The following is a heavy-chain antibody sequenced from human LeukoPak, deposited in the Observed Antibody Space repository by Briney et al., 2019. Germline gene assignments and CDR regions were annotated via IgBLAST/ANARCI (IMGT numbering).Heavy chain of an antibody. CDR2: INPNSGGT. V-gene: IGHV1-2*04. CDR1: GYTFTGYY. Sequence: ASVKVSRKASGYTFTGYYMHWVRQAPGQGLEWMGWINPNSGGTNYAQKFRGWVTMTRDTSISTAYMELSRLRSDDTAVYYCALGGSGPNYYFDYWGQGTLVTVSS. D-gene: IGHD3-10*01. CDR3: ALGGSGPNYYFDY. J-gene: IGHJ4*02.